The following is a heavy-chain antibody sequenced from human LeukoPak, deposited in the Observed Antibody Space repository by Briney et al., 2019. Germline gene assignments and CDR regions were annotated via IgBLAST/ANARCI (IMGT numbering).Heavy chain of an antibody. CDR1: GFTFGDYA. CDR3: ARDYSTVTTFFDC. Sequence: GGSLRLSCTASGFTFGDYAVTWVRQAPGKGLEWVSYITGGSTTIYYADSVKGRFTISRDNAKNSLYLQMNSLRAEDTAVYYCARDYSTVTTFFDCWGQGTLVTVSS. J-gene: IGHJ4*02. CDR2: ITGGSTTI. V-gene: IGHV3-48*01. D-gene: IGHD4-17*01.